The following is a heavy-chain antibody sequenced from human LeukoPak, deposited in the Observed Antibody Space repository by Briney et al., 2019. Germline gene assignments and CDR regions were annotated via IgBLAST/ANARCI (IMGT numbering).Heavy chain of an antibody. D-gene: IGHD2-2*01. V-gene: IGHV3-11*01. CDR3: ARDGVVPAAIRWNWFDP. J-gene: IGHJ5*02. CDR2: ISSTVSTT. CDR1: VFTPCDDN. Sequence: PGGSLRLSRAPSVFTPCDDNMRWISDAPEKRLGRGSYISSTVSTTYYTDSAKGGFTISWDNATTTLYLQMNSLRAQHTPRYFCARDGVVPAAIRWNWFDPWGQGTLVTVSS.